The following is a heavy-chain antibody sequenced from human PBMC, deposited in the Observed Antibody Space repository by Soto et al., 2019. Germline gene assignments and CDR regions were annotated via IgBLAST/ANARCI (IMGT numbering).Heavy chain of an antibody. D-gene: IGHD6-19*01. CDR3: ARGSGSSGWYYFDY. CDR2: IGTAGDP. V-gene: IGHV3-13*05. J-gene: IGHJ4*02. Sequence: PGVSLSLSFSASVFPFSSHYMHWVRQATGKGLEWVSAIGTAGDPYYPGSVKGRFTISRENAKNSLYLQMNSLRAGDTAVYYCARGSGSSGWYYFDYWGQGTLVTVSS. CDR1: VFPFSSHY.